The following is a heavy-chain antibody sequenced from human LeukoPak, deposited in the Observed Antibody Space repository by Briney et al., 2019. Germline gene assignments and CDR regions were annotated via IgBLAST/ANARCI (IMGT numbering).Heavy chain of an antibody. D-gene: IGHD7-27*01. CDR1: GGSIRSGDYY. J-gene: IGHJ6*02. V-gene: IGHV4-30-4*01. CDR3: ARAGSPVYYYGMDV. Sequence: PSETLSLTCTVSGGSIRSGDYYWSWIRQPPGKGLEWIGYIYYSGSTYYNPSLKSRVTISVDTSKNQFSLKLSSVTAADTAVYYCARAGSPVYYYGMDVWGQGTTVTVSS. CDR2: IYYSGST.